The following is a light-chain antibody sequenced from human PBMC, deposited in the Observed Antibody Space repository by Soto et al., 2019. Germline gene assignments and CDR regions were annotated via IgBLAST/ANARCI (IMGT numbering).Light chain of an antibody. CDR1: QSISSW. V-gene: IGKV1-5*01. CDR2: DAS. CDR3: QQYNSYSL. J-gene: IGKJ4*01. Sequence: DIQLTQSRFTLSASVGERVPLTCRASQSISSWLAWYQQKPGKAPKLLIYDASSLESGVPSRFSGSGSGTEFTLTISSLQPDDFATYYCQQYNSYSLFGGGTKVDIK.